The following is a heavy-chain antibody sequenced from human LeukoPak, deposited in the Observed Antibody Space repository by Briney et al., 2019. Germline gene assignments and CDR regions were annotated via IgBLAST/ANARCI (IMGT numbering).Heavy chain of an antibody. D-gene: IGHD6-13*01. Sequence: GGSLRLSCAASGFTVSSNYMSWVRQAPGKGLEWVSAISGSGDSTYYADSVRGRFTISRDNSKNTLYVQMNSLRAEDTAVYFCAKDGGIAARHADNWGQGTLVTVSS. CDR2: ISGSGDST. CDR3: AKDGGIAARHADN. J-gene: IGHJ4*02. CDR1: GFTVSSNY. V-gene: IGHV3-23*01.